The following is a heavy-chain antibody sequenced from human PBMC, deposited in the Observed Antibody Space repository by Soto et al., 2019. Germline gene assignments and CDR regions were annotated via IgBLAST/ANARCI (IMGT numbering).Heavy chain of an antibody. D-gene: IGHD3-9*01. CDR2: IIPTLGTA. Sequence: ASGKVSSTASGYTFTGYYMRWVRQAPGQGLEWMGRIIPTLGTANYAQKFQGWVTMTADKSTSTAYMELSSLRSEDTAVYYCYDKDSTVPWGQGTLVTVSS. CDR3: YDKDSTVP. J-gene: IGHJ5*02. V-gene: IGHV1-69*08. CDR1: GYTFTGYY.